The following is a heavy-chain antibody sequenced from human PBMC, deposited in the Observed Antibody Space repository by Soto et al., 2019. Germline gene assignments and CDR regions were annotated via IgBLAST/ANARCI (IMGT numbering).Heavy chain of an antibody. Sequence: QVQLVQSGAEVKKPGSSVKVSCKASGGTFSSDAIIWVRQAPGRGLEWMGGIIPISGTTNYAQKFQGRVTITADESTSTGYMELSSLRSEDTAVYYCARDAGDMVRGVMGFFDYWGQGTLVTVSS. D-gene: IGHD3-10*01. CDR1: GGTFSSDA. V-gene: IGHV1-69*01. CDR3: ARDAGDMVRGVMGFFDY. J-gene: IGHJ4*02. CDR2: IIPISGTT.